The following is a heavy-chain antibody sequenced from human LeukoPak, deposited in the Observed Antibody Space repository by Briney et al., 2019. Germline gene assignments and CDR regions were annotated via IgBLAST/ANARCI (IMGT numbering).Heavy chain of an antibody. CDR1: GFTFSSYG. CDR2: ISFSGGGT. CDR3: AKDRGEIAAAGTTGIKYPALDY. D-gene: IGHD6-13*01. V-gene: IGHV3-23*01. J-gene: IGHJ4*02. Sequence: PGGSLRLSCAASGFTFSSYGMSWVRQAPGKGLEWVSGISFSGGGTSYADSVKGRFTISRDNSKNTLYLQMNSLRAEDTAVFYCAKDRGEIAAAGTTGIKYPALDYWGQGTLVTVSS.